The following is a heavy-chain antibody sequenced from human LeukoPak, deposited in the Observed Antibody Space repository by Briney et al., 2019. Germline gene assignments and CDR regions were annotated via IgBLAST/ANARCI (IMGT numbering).Heavy chain of an antibody. CDR1: GYIFTDYY. V-gene: IGHV1-2*02. Sequence: GASVKVSCKAPGYIFTDYYIHWVRQAPGQGLEWMGWINPNSGGTNSAQKFQGRVTMTRDTSISTAYMVLSRLKSDDTAVYYCARASTVTTKLGFDYWGQGTLVTVSS. D-gene: IGHD4-17*01. CDR3: ARASTVTTKLGFDY. J-gene: IGHJ4*02. CDR2: INPNSGGT.